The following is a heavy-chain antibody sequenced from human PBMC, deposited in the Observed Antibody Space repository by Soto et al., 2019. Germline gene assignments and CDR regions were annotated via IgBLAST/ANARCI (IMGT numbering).Heavy chain of an antibody. CDR2: ISWNSNII. V-gene: IGHV3-9*01. CDR1: GFTFDDYA. J-gene: IGHJ4*02. CDR3: AKGGPYGFCSGGSSYFDY. Sequence: EVQLVESGGGLVQPGRSLRLSCAASGFTFDDYAMHWVRRVPGKGLVWVSSISWNSNIIGYADSVKGRFTISRDNAKNSLYLQMNSLRPEDPALYYCAKGGPYGFCSGGSSYFDYWGQGTLVTVSS. D-gene: IGHD2-15*01.